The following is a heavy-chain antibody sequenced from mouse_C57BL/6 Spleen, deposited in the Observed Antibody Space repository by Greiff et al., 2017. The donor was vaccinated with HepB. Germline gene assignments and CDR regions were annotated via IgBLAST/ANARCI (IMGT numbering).Heavy chain of an antibody. CDR1: GYAFSSSW. CDR3: ARVGYYYGSSNWYFDV. J-gene: IGHJ1*03. V-gene: IGHV1-82*01. D-gene: IGHD1-1*01. CDR2: IYPGDGDT. Sequence: QVQLQQSGPELVKPGASVKISCKASGYAFSSSWMNWVKQRPGKGLEWIGRIYPGDGDTNYNGKFKGKATLTADKSSSTAYMQLSSLTSEDSAVYFCARVGYYYGSSNWYFDVWGTGTTVTVSS.